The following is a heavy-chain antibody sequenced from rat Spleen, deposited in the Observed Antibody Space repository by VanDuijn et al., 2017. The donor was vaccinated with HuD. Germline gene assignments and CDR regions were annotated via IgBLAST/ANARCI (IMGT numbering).Heavy chain of an antibody. CDR2: INYDGRST. CDR1: GFIFSDHY. V-gene: IGHV5-29*01. D-gene: IGHD4-3*01. J-gene: IGHJ4*01. CDR3: ARHGRGGTARYYVFDV. Sequence: EVQLVESDGGLVQPGRSLKLSCAASGFIFSDHYVAWVRQTPTEGLVWVATINYDGRSTFYRDSVRDRFTISRDNGKSILYLQMDSLKSEDTATYYCARHGRGGTARYYVFDVWGQGASVTVSS.